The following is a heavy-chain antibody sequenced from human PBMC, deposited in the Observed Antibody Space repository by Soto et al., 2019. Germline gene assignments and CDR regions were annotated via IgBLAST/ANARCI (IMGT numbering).Heavy chain of an antibody. D-gene: IGHD6-19*01. V-gene: IGHV1-69*13. CDR1: GGTFSSYA. CDR2: IIPIFGTA. J-gene: IGHJ4*02. Sequence: GASVKVACKASGGTFSSYAISWVRQAPGQGLEWMGGIIPIFGTANYAQKFQGRVTITADESTSTAYMELSSLRSEDTAVYYCARGGEGGWYYFDYWGQGTLVTVSS. CDR3: ARGGEGGWYYFDY.